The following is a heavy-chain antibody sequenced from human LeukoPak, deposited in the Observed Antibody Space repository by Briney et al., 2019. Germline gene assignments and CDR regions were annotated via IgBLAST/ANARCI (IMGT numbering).Heavy chain of an antibody. V-gene: IGHV3-21*01. CDR1: GFTFSSYA. D-gene: IGHD6-13*01. J-gene: IGHJ4*02. Sequence: GGSLRLSCAASGFTFSSYAMSWVRQAPGKGLEWVSSISSSSSYIYYADSVKGRFTISRDNAKNSLYLQMNSLRAEDTAVYYCARRGSSSWYWFDYWGQGTLVTVSS. CDR2: ISSSSSYI. CDR3: ARRGSSSWYWFDY.